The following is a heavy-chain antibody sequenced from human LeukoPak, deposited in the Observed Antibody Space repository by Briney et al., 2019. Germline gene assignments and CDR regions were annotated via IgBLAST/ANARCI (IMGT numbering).Heavy chain of an antibody. Sequence: PSETLSRTCAVYGGSFSGYYWSWIRQPPGKGLEWIGEINHSGSTNYNPSLKSRVTISVDTSKNQFSLKLSSVTAADTAVYYCARRSGSRRWGTPLISGWFDPWGQGTLVTVSS. J-gene: IGHJ5*02. CDR1: GGSFSGYY. CDR3: ARRSGSRRWGTPLISGWFDP. CDR2: INHSGST. D-gene: IGHD4-23*01. V-gene: IGHV4-34*01.